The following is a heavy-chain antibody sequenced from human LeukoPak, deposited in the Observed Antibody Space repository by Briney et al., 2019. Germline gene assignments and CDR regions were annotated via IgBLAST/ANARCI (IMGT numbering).Heavy chain of an antibody. D-gene: IGHD1-1*01. Sequence: GGSLRLSCAASGFTFSTYAMNWVRQEAGKGPEWVSSISYSGRDKFYADSVKGRFTISRDNAKNSLYLEMNNLRAEDTAVFYCARERTDQLLLDFWGQGALVTVSS. CDR3: ARERTDQLLLDF. V-gene: IGHV3-21*01. J-gene: IGHJ4*02. CDR1: GFTFSTYA. CDR2: ISYSGRDK.